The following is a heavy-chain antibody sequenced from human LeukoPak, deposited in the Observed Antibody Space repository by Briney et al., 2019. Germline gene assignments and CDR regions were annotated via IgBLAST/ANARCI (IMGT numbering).Heavy chain of an antibody. CDR1: GGSISSYY. CDR3: ARRRDGYNWDYFDY. V-gene: IGHV4-59*08. Sequence: SETLSLTCTVSGGSISSYYWSWIRQPPGKGLEWIGYIYYSGSTNYNPSLKSRVTISVDTSKNQFSLKLSSVTAADTAVYYCARRRDGYNWDYFDYWGQGTLVTVTS. D-gene: IGHD5-24*01. J-gene: IGHJ4*02. CDR2: IYYSGST.